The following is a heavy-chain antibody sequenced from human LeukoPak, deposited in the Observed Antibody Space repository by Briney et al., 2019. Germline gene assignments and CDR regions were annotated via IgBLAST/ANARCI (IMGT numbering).Heavy chain of an antibody. V-gene: IGHV1-2*02. CDR3: AREGYYDSSGYSNWFDP. CDR1: GYTFTGYY. D-gene: IGHD3-22*01. Sequence: ASVKVSCKASGYTFTGYYMRWVRQAPGQGLEWMGWINPNSGGTNYAQKFQGRVTMTRDTSISTAYMELSRLRSDDTAVYYCAREGYYDSSGYSNWFDPWGQGTLVTVSS. CDR2: INPNSGGT. J-gene: IGHJ5*02.